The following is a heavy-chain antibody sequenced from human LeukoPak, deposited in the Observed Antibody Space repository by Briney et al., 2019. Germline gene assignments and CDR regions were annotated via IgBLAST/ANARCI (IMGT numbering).Heavy chain of an antibody. J-gene: IGHJ5*02. D-gene: IGHD6-6*01. Sequence: LSLTCAVYGGSFSGYYWSWIRQAPGKGLEWVSYISSSGSTIYYADSVKGRFTISRDNAKNSLYLQMNSLRAEDTAVYYCARDGGSSSLPNWFDPWGQGTLVTVSS. CDR3: ARDGGSSSLPNWFDP. CDR1: GGSFSGYY. V-gene: IGHV3-11*01. CDR2: ISSSGSTI.